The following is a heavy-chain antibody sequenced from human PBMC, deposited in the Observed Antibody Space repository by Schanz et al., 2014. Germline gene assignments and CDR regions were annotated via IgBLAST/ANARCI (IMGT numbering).Heavy chain of an antibody. Sequence: QVQLVESGGGVVRPGGSLRLSCAASGFTFSSYGMHWVRQAPGRGLEWVANIGYDGSEKYYVDSVKGRFTISRDNSKDTLYLQMSGLTPEDTAVYYCARGPIPIQGVPMDFWGQGTLVTVSS. V-gene: IGHV3-33*01. J-gene: IGHJ4*02. CDR2: IGYDGSEK. CDR3: ARGPIPIQGVPMDF. CDR1: GFTFSSYG. D-gene: IGHD3-10*01.